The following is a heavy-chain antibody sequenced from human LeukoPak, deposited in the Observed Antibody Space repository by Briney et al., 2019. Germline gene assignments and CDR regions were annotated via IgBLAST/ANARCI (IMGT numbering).Heavy chain of an antibody. CDR3: ARDWRVAGTSNWFDP. J-gene: IGHJ5*02. D-gene: IGHD6-19*01. CDR2: ISGSGGST. V-gene: IGHV3-23*01. CDR1: GFTFSSYA. Sequence: PGRSLRLFCAASGFTFSSYAMSWVSHAPGKGLELVSAISGSGGSTYYVDSVKGRLTISRDNSKNTLYLQMNSLRAEDTAVYYCARDWRVAGTSNWFDPWGQGTLVTVSS.